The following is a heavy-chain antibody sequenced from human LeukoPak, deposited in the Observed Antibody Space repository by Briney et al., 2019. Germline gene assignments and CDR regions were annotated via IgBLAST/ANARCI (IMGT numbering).Heavy chain of an antibody. D-gene: IGHD6-19*01. J-gene: IGHJ4*02. CDR2: ISAYNGNT. CDR1: GYTFTSYG. V-gene: IGHV1-18*01. CDR3: ARDSGSGWSYYFDY. Sequence: ASVKVSCKASGYTFTSYGISWVRQAPGQGLEWMGWISAYNGNTNYAQKLQGRVTMTKDTSTSTAYMELRSLRSDDTAVYYCARDSGSGWSYYFDYWGQGTLVTVSS.